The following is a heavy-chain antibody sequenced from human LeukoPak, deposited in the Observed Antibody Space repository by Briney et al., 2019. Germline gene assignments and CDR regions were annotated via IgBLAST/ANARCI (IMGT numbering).Heavy chain of an antibody. CDR3: ARDNYDSSGYYSDY. Sequence: SVKVSRKASGGTFSSYAISWVRQAPGQGLEWMGGIIPIFGTANYAQKFQGRVAITTDESTSTAYMELSSLRSEDTAVYYCARDNYDSSGYYSDYWGQGTLVTVSS. CDR2: IIPIFGTA. J-gene: IGHJ4*02. CDR1: GGTFSSYA. V-gene: IGHV1-69*05. D-gene: IGHD3-22*01.